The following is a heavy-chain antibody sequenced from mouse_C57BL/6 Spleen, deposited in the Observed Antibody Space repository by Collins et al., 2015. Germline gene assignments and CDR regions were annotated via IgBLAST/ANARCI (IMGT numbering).Heavy chain of an antibody. J-gene: IGHJ4*01. Sequence: QVQLQQPGAELVRPGSSVKLSCKASGYTFTSYWMDWVKQRPGQGLEWIGNIYPSDSETHYNQKFKDKATLTVDKSSSTAYMQLSSLTSEDSAVYYCARAPPTVSATDYAMDYWGQGTSVTVSS. CDR3: ARAPPTVSATDYAMDY. CDR1: GYTFTSYW. V-gene: IGHV1-61*01. D-gene: IGHD1-1*01. CDR2: IYPSDSET.